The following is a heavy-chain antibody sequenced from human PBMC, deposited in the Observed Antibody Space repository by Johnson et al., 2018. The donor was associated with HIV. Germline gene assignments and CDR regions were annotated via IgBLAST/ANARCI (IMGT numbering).Heavy chain of an antibody. J-gene: IGHJ3*02. D-gene: IGHD4-23*01. V-gene: IGHV3-30*02. Sequence: QVQLVESGGGVVQPGGSLRLSCAASGFTFADYGMHWVRQPPGKGLEWVAFIAHDESITHYADSVKGRFTISRDNSKNTLYLQMNSLRAEDTAVYYCAKVGATVITPRGEAFDIWGQGTMVTVSS. CDR3: AKVGATVITPRGEAFDI. CDR1: GFTFADYG. CDR2: IAHDESIT.